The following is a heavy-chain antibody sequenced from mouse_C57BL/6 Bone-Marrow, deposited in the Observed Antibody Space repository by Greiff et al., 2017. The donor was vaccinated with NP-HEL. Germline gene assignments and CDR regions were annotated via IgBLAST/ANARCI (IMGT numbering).Heavy chain of an antibody. V-gene: IGHV1-78*01. CDR1: GYTFTDHT. D-gene: IGHD1-1*01. CDR3: ARNSDYYGSSPYYFDY. Sequence: VQLQESDAELVKPGASVKISCNVSGYTFTDHTIHWMKQRPEQGLEWIGYIYPRDGSTKYNEKFKGKATLTADKSSSTAYMQLNSLTSEDSAVYFCARNSDYYGSSPYYFDYWGQGTTLTVSS. CDR2: IYPRDGST. J-gene: IGHJ2*01.